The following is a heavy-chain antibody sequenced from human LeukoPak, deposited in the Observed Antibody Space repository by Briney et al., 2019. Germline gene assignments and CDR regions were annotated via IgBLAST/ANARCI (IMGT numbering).Heavy chain of an antibody. Sequence: PGGSLRLSCAASGFTVSSNYMSWVDQAPGKGLEWVSVIYSGGSTNYADSVKGRFTISRDNSKNTLYLQMNSLRAEDTAVYYCAVDYGSGSSYYYYGMDVWGQGTTVTVSS. CDR2: IYSGGST. D-gene: IGHD3-10*01. J-gene: IGHJ6*02. CDR1: GFTVSSNY. V-gene: IGHV3-53*01. CDR3: AVDYGSGSSYYYYGMDV.